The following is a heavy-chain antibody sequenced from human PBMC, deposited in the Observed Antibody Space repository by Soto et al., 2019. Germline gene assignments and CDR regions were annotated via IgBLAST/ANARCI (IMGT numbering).Heavy chain of an antibody. D-gene: IGHD4-17*01. J-gene: IGHJ6*03. CDR1: GFTFSSYS. Sequence: GGSLRLSCAASGFTFSSYSMNWVRQAPGKGLEWVSYISSSSSTIYYADSVKGRFTISRDNAKNSLYLQMNSLRAEDTAVYYCATLPTVTTSPAAFYYYYRDVWGKGTTVTVSS. CDR2: ISSSSSTI. CDR3: ATLPTVTTSPAAFYYYYRDV. V-gene: IGHV3-48*01.